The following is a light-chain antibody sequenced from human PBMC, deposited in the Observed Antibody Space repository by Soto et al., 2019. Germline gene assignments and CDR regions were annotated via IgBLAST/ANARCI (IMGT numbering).Light chain of an antibody. J-gene: IGKJ1*01. CDR3: QQLNGSPWT. V-gene: IGKV1-5*01. CDR2: DAS. CDR1: QSISSW. Sequence: DIQMTQSPSTLSVSVGDRVTITCRASQSISSWLAWYQQKPGRAPKLLIYDASSLESGVPSRFSGSGSGTEFTLTISSLQPDDFATYYCQQLNGSPWTFGQGTKVDIK.